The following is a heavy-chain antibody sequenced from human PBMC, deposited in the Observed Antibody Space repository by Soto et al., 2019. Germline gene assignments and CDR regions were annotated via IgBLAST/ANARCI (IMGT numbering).Heavy chain of an antibody. CDR1: GFTFSSYA. D-gene: IGHD3-10*01. CDR3: ARDPMGRYYGSGSYYFDY. J-gene: IGHJ4*02. CDR2: ISYDGSNK. Sequence: QVQLVESGGGVVQPGRSLRLSCAASGFTFSSYAMHWVRQAPGKGLEWVAVISYDGSNKYYADSVKGRFTISRDNSNNSRYLQMNSVRAEDTAVYYCARDPMGRYYGSGSYYFDYWGQGTLVTVSS. V-gene: IGHV3-30-3*01.